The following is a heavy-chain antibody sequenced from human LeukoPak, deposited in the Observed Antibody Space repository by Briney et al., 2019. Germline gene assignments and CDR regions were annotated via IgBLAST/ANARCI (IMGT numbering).Heavy chain of an antibody. V-gene: IGHV4-61*01. CDR3: ARWAGDYVWGSYRSLNAFDI. CDR1: GGSVSSGSYY. J-gene: IGHJ3*02. Sequence: SETLSLTCTVSGGSVSSGSYYWGWIRQPPGKGLEWIGYIYYSGSTNYNPSLKSRVTISVDTSKNQFCLKLSSVTAADTAVYYRARWAGDYVWGSYRSLNAFDIWGQGTMVTVSS. CDR2: IYYSGST. D-gene: IGHD3-16*02.